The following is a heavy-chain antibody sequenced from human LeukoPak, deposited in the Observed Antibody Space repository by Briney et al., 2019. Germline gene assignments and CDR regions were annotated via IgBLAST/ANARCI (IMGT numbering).Heavy chain of an antibody. Sequence: PGGSLRLSCAASGFTFSSYAMSWVRQAPGKGLEWVSAISGSGGSTYYADSVKGRFTISRDNSKNTLYLQMNSLRAEDTAVYYCAKDLQYGDDYYYYMDVWGKGTTVTVSS. CDR2: ISGSGGST. D-gene: IGHD4-17*01. V-gene: IGHV3-23*01. CDR3: AKDLQYGDDYYYYMDV. CDR1: GFTFSSYA. J-gene: IGHJ6*03.